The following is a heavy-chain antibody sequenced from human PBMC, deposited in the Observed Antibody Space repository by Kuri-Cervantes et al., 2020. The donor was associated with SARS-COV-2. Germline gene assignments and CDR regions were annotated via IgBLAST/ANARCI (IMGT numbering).Heavy chain of an antibody. J-gene: IGHJ5*02. V-gene: IGHV3-30-3*01. Sequence: GESLKISCAASGFTFSNYAVNWVRQAPGKGLEWVAVISNEGSTKYYAVSVKGRFTISRDNSKNTLFLQMNSLRAEDTAVYYCARPEGTYDFWSGRINWFDPWGQGTLVTVSS. D-gene: IGHD3-3*01. CDR1: GFTFSNYA. CDR3: ARPEGTYDFWSGRINWFDP. CDR2: ISNEGSTK.